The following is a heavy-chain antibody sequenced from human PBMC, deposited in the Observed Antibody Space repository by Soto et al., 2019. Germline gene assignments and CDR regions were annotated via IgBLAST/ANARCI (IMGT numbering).Heavy chain of an antibody. Sequence: QVQLVESGGGVVQPGRSLRLSCAASGFTFSSYGMHWVRQAPGKGLEWVAVISYDGSNKYYADSVKGRFTISGDNSKNSLYLQMNSLRAEDTAVYYCAKGEEAVTPFDYWGQGTLVTVSS. J-gene: IGHJ4*02. CDR3: AKGEEAVTPFDY. CDR1: GFTFSSYG. D-gene: IGHD4-17*01. V-gene: IGHV3-30*18. CDR2: ISYDGSNK.